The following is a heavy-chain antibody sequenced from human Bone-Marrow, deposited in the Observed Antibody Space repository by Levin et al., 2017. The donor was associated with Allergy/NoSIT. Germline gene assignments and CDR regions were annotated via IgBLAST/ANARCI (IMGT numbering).Heavy chain of an antibody. D-gene: IGHD4-11*01. CDR2: IKQDGGEQ. CDR3: ARGSYSPTY. CDR1: GFTFSSYS. J-gene: IGHJ4*02. Sequence: GGSLRLSCAASGFTFSSYSMNWVRQAPGKGLEWVANIKQDGGEQYYVDSVKGRFTISRDNAKNSLFLQMNSLRAEDTAVYYCARGSYSPTYWGQGTLVTVSS. V-gene: IGHV3-7*01.